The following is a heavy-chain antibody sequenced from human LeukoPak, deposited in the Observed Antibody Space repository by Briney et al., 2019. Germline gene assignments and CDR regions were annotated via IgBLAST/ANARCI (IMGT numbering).Heavy chain of an antibody. CDR1: GFTFSSYG. D-gene: IGHD3-16*02. V-gene: IGHV3-33*06. CDR2: IWYDGSNK. J-gene: IGHJ4*02. CDR3: AKEYDYVWGSYRYTLGY. Sequence: PTGRSLRLSCAASGFTFSSYGMHWVRQAPGKGLEWVAVIWYDGSNKYYADSVKGRFTISRDNSKNTLHLQMNSLRAEDTAVYYCAKEYDYVWGSYRYTLGYWGQGTLVTVSS.